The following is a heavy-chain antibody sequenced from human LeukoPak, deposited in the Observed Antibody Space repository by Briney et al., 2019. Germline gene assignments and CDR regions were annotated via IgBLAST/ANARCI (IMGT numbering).Heavy chain of an antibody. CDR1: GYTFTSYD. D-gene: IGHD1-26*01. J-gene: IGHJ4*02. CDR3: ASSRGTSGSESNFDY. CDR2: MNPNSGNT. V-gene: IGHV1-8*01. Sequence: ASVKVSCKDSGYTFTSYDINWVRQATGQGLEWMGWMNPNSGNTGYAQKFQGRVTMTRNTSISTAYMELSSLRSEDTAVYYCASSRGTSGSESNFDYWGQGTLVTVSS.